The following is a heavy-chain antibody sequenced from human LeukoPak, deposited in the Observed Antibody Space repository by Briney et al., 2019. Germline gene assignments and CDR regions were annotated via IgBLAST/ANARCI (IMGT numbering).Heavy chain of an antibody. D-gene: IGHD3-22*01. V-gene: IGHV1-3*04. J-gene: IGHJ1*01. Sequence: GASVKVSCKTSGYTFTNYGMHWVRQAPRQSPEWMGWINTGNGNTKSSQKFQDRVTLTRDTSASTAYMELNSLNSEDTAVYYCARVPLSDPSGHYYPHWGQGTLVTVSS. CDR1: GYTFTNYG. CDR3: ARVPLSDPSGHYYPH. CDR2: INTGNGNT.